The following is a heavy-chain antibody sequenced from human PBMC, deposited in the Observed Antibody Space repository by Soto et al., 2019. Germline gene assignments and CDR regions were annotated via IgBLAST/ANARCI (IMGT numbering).Heavy chain of an antibody. CDR1: GYTFNSYY. CDR2: INPSGGST. Sequence: GASVKVSCKASGYTFNSYYMHWVRQAPGQGLEWMGIINPSGGSTSYAQKFQGRVTMTRDTSTSTVYMELSSLRSEDTAVYYCAMMGQTSGSYYLLPSDYWGQGTLVTVSS. CDR3: AMMGQTSGSYYLLPSDY. D-gene: IGHD3-10*01. J-gene: IGHJ4*02. V-gene: IGHV1-46*02.